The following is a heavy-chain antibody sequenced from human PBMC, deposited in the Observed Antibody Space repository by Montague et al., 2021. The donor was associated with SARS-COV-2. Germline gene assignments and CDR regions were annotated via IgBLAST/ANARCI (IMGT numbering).Heavy chain of an antibody. CDR1: GGSISSPDYY. CDR3: ASQLPSYCATNKCYPYYFDG. V-gene: IGHV4-39*02. CDR2: ISYTGRT. Sequence: SETLSLTCTVSGGSISSPDYYWGWIRQSPGKGLEWIGSISYTGRTYYNSSLRSRVSFSMDTSKNHFSLSLSSVTVADTAVYFCASQLPSYCATNKCYPYYFDGWGQGALVTVSS. D-gene: IGHD2-8*01. J-gene: IGHJ4*02.